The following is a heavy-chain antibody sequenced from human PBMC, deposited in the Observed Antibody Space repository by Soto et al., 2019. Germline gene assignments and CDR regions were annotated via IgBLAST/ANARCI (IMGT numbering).Heavy chain of an antibody. CDR1: GFTFSSYS. CDR3: ARDHGMTTVVRSYYYYGMDV. V-gene: IGHV3-21*01. J-gene: IGHJ6*02. D-gene: IGHD4-17*01. CDR2: ISSSSSYI. Sequence: PGGSLRLSCAAPGFTFSSYSMNWVRQAPGKGLEWVSSISSSSSYIYYADSVKGRFTISRDNAKNSLYLQMNSLRAEDTAVYYCARDHGMTTVVRSYYYYGMDVWGQGTTVTVSS.